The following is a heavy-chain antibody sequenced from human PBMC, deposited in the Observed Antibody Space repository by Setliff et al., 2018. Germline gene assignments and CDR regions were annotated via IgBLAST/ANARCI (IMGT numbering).Heavy chain of an antibody. J-gene: IGHJ4*02. D-gene: IGHD2-8*02. CDR3: TVYNTGSSKDHY. CDR2: IYHSGST. Sequence: SETLSLTCTVSGYSISSGYYWGWIRQPPGKGLEWIGNIYHSGSTYYNPSLKSRVTISVDTSKNQFSLKLSSVTAADTALYYCTVYNTGSSKDHYWGQGTPVTVSS. V-gene: IGHV4-38-2*02. CDR1: GYSISSGYY.